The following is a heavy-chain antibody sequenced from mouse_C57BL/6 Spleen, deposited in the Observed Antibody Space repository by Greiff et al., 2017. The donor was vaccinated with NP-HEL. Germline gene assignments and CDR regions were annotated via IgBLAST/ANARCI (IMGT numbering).Heavy chain of an antibody. D-gene: IGHD2-4*01. CDR3: TRGLRAMDY. Sequence: EVMLVESGGDLVKPGGSLKLSCAASGFTFSSYGMSWVRQTPDKRLEWVATISSGGSYTYYPDSVKGRFTISRDNAKNTLYLQMSSLKSEDTAMYYCTRGLRAMDYWGQGTSVTVSS. V-gene: IGHV5-6*02. J-gene: IGHJ4*01. CDR2: ISSGGSYT. CDR1: GFTFSSYG.